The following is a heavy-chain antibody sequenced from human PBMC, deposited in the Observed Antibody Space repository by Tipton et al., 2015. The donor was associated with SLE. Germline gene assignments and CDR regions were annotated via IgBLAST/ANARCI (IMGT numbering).Heavy chain of an antibody. D-gene: IGHD4-11*01. Sequence: LRLSCSVYGDSLSGQYWSWIRQPPGKGLEWIGEVFRGGSTNYSPSLESRITISLDKSNNHFSLRLSSLTAADTAVYYCARGPDYSNYYFYRMDVWGQGTTVTVSS. V-gene: IGHV4-34*12. CDR1: GDSLSGQY. J-gene: IGHJ6*02. CDR3: ARGPDYSNYYFYRMDV. CDR2: VFRGGST.